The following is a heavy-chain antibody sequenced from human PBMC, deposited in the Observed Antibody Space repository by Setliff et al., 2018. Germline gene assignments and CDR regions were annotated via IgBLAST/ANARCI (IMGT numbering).Heavy chain of an antibody. J-gene: IGHJ6*03. CDR3: ARMPTSGYYASPKYYMDV. CDR2: ISPSGSFI. CDR1: EFRFSDYN. D-gene: IGHD3-22*01. V-gene: IGHV3-21*01. Sequence: PGGSLRLSCAASEFRFSDYNMNWVRQAPGKGLEWVASISPSGSFIYYADSVKGRSTISRDNSRRSVLLQIDSLRVEDTAVYFCARMPTSGYYASPKYYMDVWGKGTTVTVSS.